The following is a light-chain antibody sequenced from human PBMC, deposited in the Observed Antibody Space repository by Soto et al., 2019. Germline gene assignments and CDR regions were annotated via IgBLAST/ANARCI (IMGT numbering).Light chain of an antibody. J-gene: IGKJ1*01. Sequence: DLQMTQSPSSLSASVGDRVTITCRASQGIRDALGWYQQKPGKAPKRLIYAASSLQSGVPSRFSSSGSRTEFTLTISRLQPEDFATYYCLQHNSYPQTFGQGTKVEIK. CDR1: QGIRDA. CDR2: AAS. V-gene: IGKV1-17*01. CDR3: LQHNSYPQT.